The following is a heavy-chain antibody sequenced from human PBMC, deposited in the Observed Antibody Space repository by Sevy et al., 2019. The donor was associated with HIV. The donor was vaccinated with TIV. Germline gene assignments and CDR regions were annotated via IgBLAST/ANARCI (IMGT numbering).Heavy chain of an antibody. J-gene: IGHJ5*02. CDR2: FSGEGSST. D-gene: IGHD3-22*01. CDR1: GFTFSDYW. Sequence: GGSLRLSCAASGFTFSDYWLHWARQAPGQGLVWFSRFSGEGSSTSYADSVKGRFTISRENAQNRLYLQMNSLRAEDTAVYFCARDRSGGSYYYDSSGYYHWGQGTLVTVSS. CDR3: ARDRSGGSYYYDSSGYYH. V-gene: IGHV3-74*01.